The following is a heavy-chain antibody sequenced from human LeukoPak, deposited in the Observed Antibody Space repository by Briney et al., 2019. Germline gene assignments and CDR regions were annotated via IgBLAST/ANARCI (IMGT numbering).Heavy chain of an antibody. CDR1: GGSISSRNYY. CDR2: ISDSGNT. Sequence: SETLSLTCTVSGGSISSRNYYWGWIRQPPGEGLEWIRKISDSGNTHYSPSLRSRVTISIDTSKNQFSLKLSSVTATDTAVYYCAGGEKVLDYFDYWGQGTLVTVSS. V-gene: IGHV4-39*01. CDR3: AGGEKVLDYFDY. D-gene: IGHD3-16*01. J-gene: IGHJ4*02.